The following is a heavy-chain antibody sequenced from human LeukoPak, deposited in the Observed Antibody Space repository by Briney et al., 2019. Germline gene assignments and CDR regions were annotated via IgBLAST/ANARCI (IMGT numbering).Heavy chain of an antibody. CDR3: ARDRGRGYSYGGLEY. CDR1: GFTFSSYA. Sequence: GGSLRLSCAASGFTFSSYAMHWVRQAPGKGLEWVAVKSYDGSNKYYADSVKGRFTISRDNSKNTLYLQMNSLRAEDTAVYYCARDRGRGYSYGGLEYWGQGTLVTVSS. D-gene: IGHD5-18*01. J-gene: IGHJ4*02. CDR2: KSYDGSNK. V-gene: IGHV3-30-3*01.